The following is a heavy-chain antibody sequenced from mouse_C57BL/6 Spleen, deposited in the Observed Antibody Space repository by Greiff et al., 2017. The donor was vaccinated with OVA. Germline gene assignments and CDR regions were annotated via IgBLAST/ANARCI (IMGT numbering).Heavy chain of an antibody. Sequence: QVQLKQPGAELVKPGASVKLSCKASGYTFTSYWMQWVKQRPGQGLEWIGEIDPSDSYTNYNQKFKGKATLTVDTSSSTAYMQLSSLTSEDSAVYYCARGGLYDYDGRYYFDYWGQGTTLTVSS. V-gene: IGHV1-50*01. J-gene: IGHJ2*01. CDR3: ARGGLYDYDGRYYFDY. D-gene: IGHD2-4*01. CDR1: GYTFTSYW. CDR2: IDPSDSYT.